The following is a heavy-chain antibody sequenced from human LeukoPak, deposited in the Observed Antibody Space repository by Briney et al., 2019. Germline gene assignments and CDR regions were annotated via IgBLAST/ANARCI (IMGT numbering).Heavy chain of an antibody. J-gene: IGHJ4*02. CDR1: GFNFSSYS. V-gene: IGHV3-21*01. CDR2: ISRSSSYI. Sequence: GGSLRLSCAASGFNFSSYSMNWVRQALGKGLEWVSSISRSSSYIYYADSVKGRFTISRDNAKNSLYLQMNSLRAEDTAIYYCARDRPSRRPGMVGEYWGQGTLVTVSS. CDR3: ARDRPSRRPGMVGEY. D-gene: IGHD5-18*01.